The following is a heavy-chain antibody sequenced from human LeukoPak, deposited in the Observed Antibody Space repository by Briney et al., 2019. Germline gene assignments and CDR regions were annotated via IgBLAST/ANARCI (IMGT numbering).Heavy chain of an antibody. J-gene: IGHJ4*02. CDR2: IYPGDSDT. V-gene: IGHV5-51*01. CDR3: ASSYCSGGSCYPEYFDY. D-gene: IGHD2-15*01. CDR1: GYSFTSYW. Sequence: GESLKISCKGSGYSFTSYWIGWVRQMPGKGQEWMGIIYPGDSDTRYSPSFQGQVTISADKSISTAYLQWSSLKASDTAMYYCASSYCSGGSCYPEYFDYWGQGTLVTVSS.